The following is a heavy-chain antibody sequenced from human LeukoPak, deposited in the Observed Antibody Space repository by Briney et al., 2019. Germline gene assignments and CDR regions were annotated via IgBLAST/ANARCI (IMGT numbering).Heavy chain of an antibody. CDR2: IYSGGST. CDR3: AKDGECTNGVCYWDY. CDR1: GFTVSSNY. V-gene: IGHV3-66*01. D-gene: IGHD2-8*01. Sequence: GGSLRLSCAASGFTVSSNYMGWVRQAPGKGLEWVSVIYSGGSTYYADSVKGRFNISRDNSKNTLYLQMNSLRAEDTAVYSCAKDGECTNGVCYWDYWGQGTLVTVSS. J-gene: IGHJ4*02.